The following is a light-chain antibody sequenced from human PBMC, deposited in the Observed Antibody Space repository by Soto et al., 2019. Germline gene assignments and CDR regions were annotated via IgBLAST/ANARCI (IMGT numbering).Light chain of an antibody. V-gene: IGKV3-20*01. J-gene: IGKJ5*01. CDR2: DAS. CDR3: QQYGTLIT. Sequence: EIVLTQSPGTLSLSPGERATLSCRASQSLGNTYLAWYQRKPGQAPRLLIYDASSRATDIPDRFSGSGAGTVFTLTISRLEPEDSAVYYCQQYGTLITFGQGTRLEIK. CDR1: QSLGNTY.